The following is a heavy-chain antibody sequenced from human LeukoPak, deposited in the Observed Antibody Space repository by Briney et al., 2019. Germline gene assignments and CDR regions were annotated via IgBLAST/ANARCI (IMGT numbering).Heavy chain of an antibody. CDR3: ARGSYDILTGYFGPKGGGNWFDP. V-gene: IGHV4-59*01. D-gene: IGHD3-9*01. CDR2: VYYSGST. Sequence: SETLSLTCTVSGGSISSYYWSWIRQPPGKGLEWIGYVYYSGSTNYNPSLKSRVTISVDTSKNQFSLKLSSVTAADTAVYYCARGSYDILTGYFGPKGGGNWFDPWGHGTLVTVSS. J-gene: IGHJ5*02. CDR1: GGSISSYY.